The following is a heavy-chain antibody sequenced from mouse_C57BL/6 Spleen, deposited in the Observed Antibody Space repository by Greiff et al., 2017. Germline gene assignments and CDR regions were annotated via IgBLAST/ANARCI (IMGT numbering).Heavy chain of an antibody. D-gene: IGHD1-1*01. J-gene: IGHJ2*01. CDR1: GYTFTDYY. CDR3: ARGDHYYGSSYVRGYYFDY. CDR2: INPNNGGT. Sequence: EVQLQQSGPELVKPGASVKISCKASGYTFTDYYMNWVKQSHGKSLEWIGDINPNNGGTSYNQKFKGKATLTVDKSSSTAYMELRSLTSEDSAVYYCARGDHYYGSSYVRGYYFDYWGQGTTLTVSS. V-gene: IGHV1-26*01.